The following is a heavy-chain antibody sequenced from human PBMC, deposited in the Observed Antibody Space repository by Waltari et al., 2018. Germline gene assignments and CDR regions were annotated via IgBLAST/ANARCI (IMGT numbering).Heavy chain of an antibody. D-gene: IGHD6-19*01. V-gene: IGHV3-23*04. CDR1: GFTFSSYA. CDR3: AKEVAVAGKRGYYYYYMDV. Sequence: EVQLVESGGGLVQPGGSLRLSCAASGFTFSSYAMSWVRPAPGTGLEWVSAISGSGGSTYYADSVKGRFTISRDNSKNTLYLQMNSLRAEDTAVYYCAKEVAVAGKRGYYYYYMDVWGKGTTVTVSS. CDR2: ISGSGGST. J-gene: IGHJ6*03.